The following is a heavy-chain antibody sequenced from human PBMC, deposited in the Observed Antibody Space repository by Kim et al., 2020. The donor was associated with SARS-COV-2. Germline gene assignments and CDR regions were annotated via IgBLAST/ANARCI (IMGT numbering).Heavy chain of an antibody. D-gene: IGHD3-10*01. Sequence: SETLSLTCTVSGGSISSSSYYWGWIRQPPGKGLEWIGSIYYSGSTYYNPSLKSRVTISVDTSKNQFSLKLSSVTAADTAVYYCARDEATTVPFDYWGQGTLVTVSS. CDR1: GGSISSSSYY. V-gene: IGHV4-39*07. CDR3: ARDEATTVPFDY. CDR2: IYYSGST. J-gene: IGHJ4*02.